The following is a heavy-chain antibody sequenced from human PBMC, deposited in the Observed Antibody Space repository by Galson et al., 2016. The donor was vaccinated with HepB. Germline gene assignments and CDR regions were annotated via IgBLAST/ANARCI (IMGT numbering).Heavy chain of an antibody. CDR1: GGSISSRSYC. V-gene: IGHV4-39*01. J-gene: IGHJ3*02. D-gene: IGHD3-10*01. CDR2: INYRGRT. CDR3: TTYRADLMGVIVAFHI. Sequence: SETLSLTCTVSGGSISGGSISSRSYCWGWIRQPPGKGLELIGSINYRGRTYQNPSLKSRFTIAIDTSKNQFSLKVTSVTAADTAVYYCTTYRADLMGVIVAFHIWGQGTMVTASS.